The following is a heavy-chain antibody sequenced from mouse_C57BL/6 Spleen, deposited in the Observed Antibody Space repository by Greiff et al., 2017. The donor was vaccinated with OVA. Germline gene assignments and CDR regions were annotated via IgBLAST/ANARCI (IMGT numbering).Heavy chain of an antibody. V-gene: IGHV3-6*01. J-gene: IGHJ4*01. CDR3: ATDLYYAMDY. Sequence: VQLQQSGPGLVKPSQSLSLTCSVTGYSITSGYYWNWIRQFPGNKLEWMGYISYDGSNNYNPSLKNRISITRDTSKNQFFLKLNSVTTEDTATYYCATDLYYAMDYWGQGTSVTVSS. CDR1: GYSITSGYY. CDR2: ISYDGSN.